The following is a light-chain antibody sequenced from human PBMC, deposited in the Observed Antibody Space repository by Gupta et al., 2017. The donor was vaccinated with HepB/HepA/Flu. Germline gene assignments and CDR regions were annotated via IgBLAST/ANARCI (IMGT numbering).Light chain of an antibody. CDR1: QAIRSY. V-gene: IGKV1-9*01. CDR3: QQASINPLS. CDR2: VIF. J-gene: IGKJ4*01. Sequence: DIQLTQFPSFLSASVGDRVTITCRASQAIRSYLAWYQQKPGDAPKLLISVIFNLQSGAPSRFSGSASGTDFTLTITNLQPEDIATYYCQQASINPLSFGGGTKVEI.